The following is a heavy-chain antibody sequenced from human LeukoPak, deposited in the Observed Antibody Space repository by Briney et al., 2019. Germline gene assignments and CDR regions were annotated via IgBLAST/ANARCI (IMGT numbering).Heavy chain of an antibody. V-gene: IGHV4-30-2*01. CDR1: GGSISSGGYS. Sequence: SQTLSLTCAVSGGSISSGGYSWSWIRQPPGEGLEWIGYIYHSGSTYYNPSLKSRVTISVDRSKNQFSLKLSSVTAADTAVYYCARYTSSGAFDIWGQGTMVTVSS. CDR3: ARYTSSGAFDI. D-gene: IGHD3-10*01. J-gene: IGHJ3*02. CDR2: IYHSGST.